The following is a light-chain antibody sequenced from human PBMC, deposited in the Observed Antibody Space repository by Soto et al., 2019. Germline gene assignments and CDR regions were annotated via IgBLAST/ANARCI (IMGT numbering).Light chain of an antibody. CDR1: SGHSSYI. CDR2: LEGSGSY. CDR3: ETWDSNTRV. V-gene: IGLV4-60*02. J-gene: IGLJ1*01. Sequence: QSVLTQSSSASASLGSSVKLTCTLSSGHSSYIIAWHQQQPGKAPRYLMKLEGSGSYNKGSGVPDRFSGSGSGADRYLTISNLQFEDEADYYCETWDSNTRVFGTGTKVTVL.